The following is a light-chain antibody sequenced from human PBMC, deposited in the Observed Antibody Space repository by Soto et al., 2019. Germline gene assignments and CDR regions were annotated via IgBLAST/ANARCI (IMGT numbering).Light chain of an antibody. V-gene: IGKV3-15*01. CDR1: QSVDIS. Sequence: PGERVTLSCSASQSVDISLAWYQQKPGQAPRLLIYGASTRATDMPGTFSGRGSGTEFTLTITSLRPEDFGVYYCQQYRSWPRTFGQGTKVDI. CDR3: QQYRSWPRT. J-gene: IGKJ1*01. CDR2: GAS.